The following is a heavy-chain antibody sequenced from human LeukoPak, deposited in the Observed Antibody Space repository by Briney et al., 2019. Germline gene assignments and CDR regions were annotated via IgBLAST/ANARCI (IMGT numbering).Heavy chain of an antibody. CDR2: IYPGGSET. CDR3: ARASRDGYNQNFDH. CDR1: GYSFSSYW. V-gene: IGHV5-51*01. J-gene: IGHJ4*02. Sequence: GESLKISCKGLGYSFSSYWNAWVRQRPEKALEWMGIIYPGGSETRYDPSFQGQVTISADRSTSTAYLQWSSLRASDTAMYYCARASRDGYNQNFDHWGQGTLVTVSS. D-gene: IGHD5-24*01.